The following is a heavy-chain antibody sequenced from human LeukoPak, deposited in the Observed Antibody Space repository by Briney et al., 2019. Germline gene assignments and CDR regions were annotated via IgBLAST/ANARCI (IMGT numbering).Heavy chain of an antibody. CDR3: ARDYYYGSGSYLK. V-gene: IGHV3-7*01. CDR2: IKPDGSEK. CDR1: GFTFTNYW. Sequence: PGGSLRLSCAASGFTFTNYWMSSGRQTPGKGLEWVANIKPDGSEKYYVDSVKGRFTISRDNAKNSLYLQMNSLRAEDTAVYYCARDYYYGSGSYLKWGQGTLVTVSS. D-gene: IGHD3-10*01. J-gene: IGHJ4*02.